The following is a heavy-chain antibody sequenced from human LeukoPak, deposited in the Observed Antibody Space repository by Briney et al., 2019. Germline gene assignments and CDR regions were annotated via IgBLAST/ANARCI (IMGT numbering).Heavy chain of an antibody. Sequence: GGSLRLSCAASGFTFSSYGMHWVRQAPGKGLEWVAVIWYDGSNKYYSDSVKGRFTISRDNSKNTLYLQMNSLRAEDTAVYYCAKDXKDYYYMDVWGKGTTVTVSS. CDR2: IWYDGSNK. J-gene: IGHJ6*03. CDR1: GFTFSSYG. D-gene: IGHD2-15*01. CDR3: AKDXKDYYYMDV. V-gene: IGHV3-33*06.